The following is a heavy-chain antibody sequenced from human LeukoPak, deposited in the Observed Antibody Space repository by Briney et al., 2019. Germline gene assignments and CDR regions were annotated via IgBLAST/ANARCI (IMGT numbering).Heavy chain of an antibody. Sequence: SETLSLTCTVSGGSISTFYWVWIRQPAGKGLEWIGRIYTSGSTNYNPSLKSRVTMSVDTSKNQFSLKLSSVTAADTAVYYCARKYYYDSNGRDALDIWGQGTMVTVSS. J-gene: IGHJ3*02. D-gene: IGHD3-22*01. CDR3: ARKYYYDSNGRDALDI. CDR1: GGSISTFY. CDR2: IYTSGST. V-gene: IGHV4-4*07.